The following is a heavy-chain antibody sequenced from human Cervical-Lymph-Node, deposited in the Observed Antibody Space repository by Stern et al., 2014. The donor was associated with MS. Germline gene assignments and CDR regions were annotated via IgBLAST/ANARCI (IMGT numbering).Heavy chain of an antibody. CDR1: GYSFSSHW. J-gene: IGHJ3*01. D-gene: IGHD2-15*01. Sequence: VQLVQSGAEVKKPGESLKISCKGSGYSFSSHWIGWVRQMPGKGLEWMASIYPSDSDIRYSPSFQGQVTISADNSTSTAYLQWSSLKASDTAIYYCARQEVDDAFDVWGQGTMVTVSS. V-gene: IGHV5-51*01. CDR3: ARQEVDDAFDV. CDR2: IYPSDSDI.